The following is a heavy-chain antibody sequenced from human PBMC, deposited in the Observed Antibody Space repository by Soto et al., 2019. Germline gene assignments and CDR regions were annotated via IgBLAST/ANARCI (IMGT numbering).Heavy chain of an antibody. CDR3: TTLPADWSGSDRCRH. Sequence: GGSLRLSCAASGFTFSNTWMSWVRQAPGKGLEWVGRIKSKTDGGTTDYAAPVKGRFTISRDDSKNTLYLQMNSLKTADTAVYYCTTLPADWSGSDRCRHWGQGTLVTVSS. V-gene: IGHV3-15*01. D-gene: IGHD3-3*01. J-gene: IGHJ4*02. CDR1: GFTFSNTW. CDR2: IKSKTDGGTT.